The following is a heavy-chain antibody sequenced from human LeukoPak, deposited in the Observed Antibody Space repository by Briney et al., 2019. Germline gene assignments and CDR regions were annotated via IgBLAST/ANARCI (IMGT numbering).Heavy chain of an antibody. CDR2: ISGSGGNT. CDR1: GFTFSRSA. Sequence: GGSLRLSCAASGFTFSRSAMSWVRQAPGKGLEWVSNISGSGGNTYYADSVKGRFTISRDNSKNTLYLQMNSLRTEDTAVYYCARGPKYISATGPYYFDYWGQGTPVTVSS. V-gene: IGHV3-23*01. CDR3: ARGPKYISATGPYYFDY. D-gene: IGHD6-13*01. J-gene: IGHJ4*02.